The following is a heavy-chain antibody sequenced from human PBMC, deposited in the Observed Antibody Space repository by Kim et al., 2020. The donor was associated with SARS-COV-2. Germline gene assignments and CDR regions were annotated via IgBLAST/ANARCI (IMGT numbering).Heavy chain of an antibody. CDR1: GGSFSGYY. CDR3: ARGISSSWIDY. CDR2: INHSGST. Sequence: SETLSLTCAVYGGSFSGYYWSWIRQPPGKGLEWIGEINHSGSTNYNPSLKSRLTISVDTSKNQFSLKLSSVTAADTAVYYCARGISSSWIDYWGQGTLVTVSS. J-gene: IGHJ4*02. D-gene: IGHD6-13*01. V-gene: IGHV4-34*01.